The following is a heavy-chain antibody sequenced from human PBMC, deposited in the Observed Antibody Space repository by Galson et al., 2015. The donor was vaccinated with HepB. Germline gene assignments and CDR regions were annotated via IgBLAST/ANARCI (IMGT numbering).Heavy chain of an antibody. Sequence: SLRLSCAASGFTFSNYAMSWVRQAPGKGLEWVSTITAGGGSTYYADSVKGRFTISRDNSKNMLCLHMSTLRAEDTAIYYCTRMKTVADTDDHWRHGALLSVSS. CDR2: ITAGGGST. D-gene: IGHD5-18*01. J-gene: IGHJ5*02. CDR1: GFTFSNYA. CDR3: TRMKTVADTDDH. V-gene: IGHV3-23*01.